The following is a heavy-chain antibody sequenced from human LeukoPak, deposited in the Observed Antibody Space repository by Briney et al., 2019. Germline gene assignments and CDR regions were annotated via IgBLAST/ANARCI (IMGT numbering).Heavy chain of an antibody. J-gene: IGHJ5*02. V-gene: IGHV3-23*01. D-gene: IGHD2-2*01. CDR1: GFTFSSYA. CDR2: ISGSGGST. Sequence: PGGSLRLSCAASGFTFSSYAMSWVRQAPGKGLEWVSAISGSGGSTYYADSVKGRFTISRDNSKNTLYLQMNSLRAEDTAVYYCAKGDIVVVPAANWFDPWGQGTLVTVSA. CDR3: AKGDIVVVPAANWFDP.